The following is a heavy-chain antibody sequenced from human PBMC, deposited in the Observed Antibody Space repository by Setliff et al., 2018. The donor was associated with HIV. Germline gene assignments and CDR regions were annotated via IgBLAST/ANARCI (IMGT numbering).Heavy chain of an antibody. V-gene: IGHV3-74*01. CDR2: INSDGSST. Sequence: HPGGSLRLSCVASGFTFSTYWMNWVRQAPGKGLVWVSRINSDGSSTNYADSVEGRFTISRDDAKNTLYLQMSSLRAEDTAVYYCVSSRSDFDYWGQGTLVTVS. D-gene: IGHD6-13*01. CDR1: GFTFSTYW. J-gene: IGHJ4*02. CDR3: VSSRSDFDY.